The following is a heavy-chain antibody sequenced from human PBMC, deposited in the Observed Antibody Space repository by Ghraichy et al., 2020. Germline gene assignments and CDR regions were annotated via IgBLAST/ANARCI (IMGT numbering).Heavy chain of an antibody. D-gene: IGHD1-26*01. V-gene: IGHV4-38-2*02. J-gene: IGHJ1*01. Sequence: QTLSLTCTVSGYSISSAYYWGWIRQPPGKGLEWIGSVYHSGNTYYNPSLKSRITISVDTSKNQFSLKLSSVTAADTAAYYCAREGVGGTTGSYFQHWGQGTLVTVSS. CDR3: AREGVGGTTGSYFQH. CDR2: VYHSGNT. CDR1: GYSISSAYY.